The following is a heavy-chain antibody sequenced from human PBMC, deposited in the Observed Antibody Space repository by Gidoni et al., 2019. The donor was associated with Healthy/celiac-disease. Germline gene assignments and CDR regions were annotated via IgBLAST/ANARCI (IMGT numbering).Heavy chain of an antibody. CDR3: ARGSGDYPFYWFDP. J-gene: IGHJ5*02. Sequence: QVQLQESGPGLVKPSETLSLTCPVSGGSISSYYWSWIRQPPGKGLEWIGYIYYSGSTNYNPSLKSRVTISVDTSKNQFSLKLSSVTAADTAVYYCARGSGDYPFYWFDPWGQGTLVTVSS. D-gene: IGHD4-17*01. CDR1: GGSISSYY. CDR2: IYYSGST. V-gene: IGHV4-59*08.